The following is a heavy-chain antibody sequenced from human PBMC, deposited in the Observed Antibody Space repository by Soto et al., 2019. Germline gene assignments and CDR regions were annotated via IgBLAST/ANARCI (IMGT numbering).Heavy chain of an antibody. Sequence: QVQLVQSGAEVKKPGASVKVSCKTSGYTFAAYYIHWIRQAPGQGLEWMGWINPTRGGTVYAQNFQDRVTMTRDTSISTAYMELRRLNSDDTAVYYCARDPDYGDYWGYFFDSWGQGTPVAVSS. CDR1: GYTFAAYY. J-gene: IGHJ4*02. D-gene: IGHD4-17*01. CDR3: ARDPDYGDYWGYFFDS. V-gene: IGHV1-2*02. CDR2: INPTRGGT.